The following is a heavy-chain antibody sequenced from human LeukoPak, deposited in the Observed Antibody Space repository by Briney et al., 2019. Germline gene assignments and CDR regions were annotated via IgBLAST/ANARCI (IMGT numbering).Heavy chain of an antibody. CDR1: GGSIRSFY. CDR3: ARGDDSSGQGY. J-gene: IGHJ4*02. D-gene: IGHD3-22*01. Sequence: SETLSLTCTVSGGSIRSFYWSWIRQPAGKGLKWIGRISTSGSTNYNPSLKSRVTISVDTSKNQFSLKLSSVTAADTAVYYCARGDDSSGQGYWGQGTLVTVSS. CDR2: ISTSGST. V-gene: IGHV4-4*07.